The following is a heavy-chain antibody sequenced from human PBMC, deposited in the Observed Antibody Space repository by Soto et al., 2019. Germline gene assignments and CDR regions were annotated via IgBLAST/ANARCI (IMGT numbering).Heavy chain of an antibody. D-gene: IGHD6-19*01. V-gene: IGHV3-30*18. Sequence: GGSLRLSCAASGFTFSSYGMHWVRQAPGKGLEWVAVISYDGSNKYYADSVKGRFTISRDNSKNTLYLQMNSLRAEDTAVYYCAKDLSSGWYKAEYFQHWGQGTLVTVSS. CDR2: ISYDGSNK. J-gene: IGHJ1*01. CDR1: GFTFSSYG. CDR3: AKDLSSGWYKAEYFQH.